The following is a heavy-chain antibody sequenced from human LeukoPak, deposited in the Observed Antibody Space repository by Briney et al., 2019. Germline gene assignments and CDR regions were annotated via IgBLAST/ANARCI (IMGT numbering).Heavy chain of an antibody. D-gene: IGHD1-14*01. V-gene: IGHV4-59*12. J-gene: IGHJ4*02. Sequence: SETLSHTCTVSLDSTTSDFWSWVRQPPGKGLEWIGVIHRSGSPNYNPSLQGRVTISIDSSRNQIVLELSSVTAADTAVYYCAREILGGFNPGAYWGQGTLVTVSS. CDR2: IHRSGSP. CDR1: LDSTTSDF. CDR3: AREILGGFNPGAY.